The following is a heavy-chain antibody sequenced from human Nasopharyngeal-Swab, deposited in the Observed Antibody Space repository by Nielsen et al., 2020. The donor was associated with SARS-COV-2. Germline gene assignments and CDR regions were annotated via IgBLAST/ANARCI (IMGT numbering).Heavy chain of an antibody. J-gene: IGHJ5*02. CDR2: IYYSGST. Sequence: WIRQPPGKGLEWIGSIYYSGSTHYNPSHKRRVTISVDTSKNQFSLKLSSVTAADTAVYYCARQRYCSSTSCDNWFDPWGQGTLVTVSS. V-gene: IGHV4-39*01. CDR3: ARQRYCSSTSCDNWFDP. D-gene: IGHD2-2*01.